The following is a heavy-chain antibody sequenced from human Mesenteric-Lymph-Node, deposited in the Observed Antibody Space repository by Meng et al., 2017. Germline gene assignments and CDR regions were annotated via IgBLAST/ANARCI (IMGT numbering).Heavy chain of an antibody. CDR2: ISAYNGNT. V-gene: IGHV1-18*01. Sequence: QVHMRPAGLEWKKPGASVQCSYKASAHTVTSYGITWVRQAPGQGLEWMGWISAYNGNTNYAQKLQGRVTLTTDTSTSTAYMELRSLRSDDTAVYYCARDGSYGDTDFDYWGQGTLVTVSS. CDR3: ARDGSYGDTDFDY. D-gene: IGHD1-26*01. CDR1: AHTVTSYG. J-gene: IGHJ4*02.